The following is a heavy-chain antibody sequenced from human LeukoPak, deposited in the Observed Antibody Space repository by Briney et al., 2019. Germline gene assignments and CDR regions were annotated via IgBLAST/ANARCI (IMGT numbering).Heavy chain of an antibody. J-gene: IGHJ1*01. V-gene: IGHV3-64*01. CDR1: GFTFSSYA. Sequence: GGSLRLSCAASGFTFSSYAMHWVRQAPGKGLEYVSAISSNGGSTYYANSVKGRFTISRDNSKNTLYLQMNSLRAEDMAVYFCVRDLLGSGSTTAYLYHWGQGTLVTVSS. D-gene: IGHD3-10*01. CDR2: ISSNGGST. CDR3: VRDLLGSGSTTAYLYH.